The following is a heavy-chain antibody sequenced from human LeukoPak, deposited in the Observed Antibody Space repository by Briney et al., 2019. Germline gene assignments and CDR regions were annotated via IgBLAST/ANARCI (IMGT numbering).Heavy chain of an antibody. D-gene: IGHD6-13*01. CDR1: GFTFSSYG. V-gene: IGHV3-30*18. CDR2: ISYDGSTK. Sequence: GGSLRLSCAASGFTFSSYGMHWVRQAPGKGLEWVAVISYDGSTKYCADSVKGRFTISRDNSKNTLYLQMNSLRAEDTAVYYCAKEKQQPVSQSLDIWGQGTIVTVSS. CDR3: AKEKQQPVSQSLDI. J-gene: IGHJ3*02.